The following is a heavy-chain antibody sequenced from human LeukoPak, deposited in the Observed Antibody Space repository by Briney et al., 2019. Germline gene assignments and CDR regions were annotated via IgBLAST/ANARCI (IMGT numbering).Heavy chain of an antibody. CDR2: IRYDGSSK. J-gene: IGHJ3*02. CDR1: GFTFSSYG. D-gene: IGHD2-2*01. CDR3: AKLPYCSSTSCPSRAFDI. Sequence: GGSLRLSCAASGFTFSSYGMHWVRQAPGKGLGWVAFIRYDGSSKYYADSVKGRFTISRDNSKNTLYLQMNSLRAEDTAVYYCAKLPYCSSTSCPSRAFDIWGQGTMVTVSS. V-gene: IGHV3-30*02.